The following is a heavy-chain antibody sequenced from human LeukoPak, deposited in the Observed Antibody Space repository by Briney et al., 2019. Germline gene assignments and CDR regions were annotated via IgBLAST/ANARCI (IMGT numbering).Heavy chain of an antibody. Sequence: GGSLRLSCAASEFTFSSYDMHWVRQATGKGLEWVSAIGTAGDTYYPGSVKGRFTISRENAKNSLYLQMDSLRAGDTAVYYCARSRRPSSSWYMNYWGQGTLVTVSS. CDR1: EFTFSSYD. CDR2: IGTAGDT. J-gene: IGHJ4*02. D-gene: IGHD6-13*01. CDR3: ARSRRPSSSWYMNY. V-gene: IGHV3-13*01.